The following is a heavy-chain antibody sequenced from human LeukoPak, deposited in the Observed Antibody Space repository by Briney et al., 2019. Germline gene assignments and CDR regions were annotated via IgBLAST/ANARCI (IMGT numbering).Heavy chain of an antibody. Sequence: GGSLRLSCAASGFTFISYSIHWVRQAPGKGLEWVAFIRYDGSNKYYADSVKGRFTISRDNSKNTVYLQMNSLRAEDTAVYYRARVRLGKMATIPIGYFDYWGQGTLVTVSS. CDR3: ARVRLGKMATIPIGYFDY. V-gene: IGHV3-30*02. CDR2: IRYDGSNK. CDR1: GFTFISYS. D-gene: IGHD5-24*01. J-gene: IGHJ4*02.